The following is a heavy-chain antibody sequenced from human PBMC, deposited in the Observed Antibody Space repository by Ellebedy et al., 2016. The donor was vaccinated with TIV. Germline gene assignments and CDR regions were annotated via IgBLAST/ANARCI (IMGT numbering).Heavy chain of an antibody. J-gene: IGHJ6*02. D-gene: IGHD3-10*01. CDR1: GYTFTGYY. CDR2: INPNSGGT. V-gene: IGHV1-2*02. Sequence: ASVKVSXKASGYTFTGYYMHWVRQAPGQGLEWMGWINPNSGGTNYAQKFQGRVTMTRDTSISTAYMELSSLRSEDTAVYYCAAKGKNRRITMVRGLKTLDYYGMDVWGQGTTVTVSS. CDR3: AAKGKNRRITMVRGLKTLDYYGMDV.